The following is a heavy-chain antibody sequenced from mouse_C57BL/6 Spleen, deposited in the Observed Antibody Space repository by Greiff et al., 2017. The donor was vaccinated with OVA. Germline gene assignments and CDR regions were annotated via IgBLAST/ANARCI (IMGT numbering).Heavy chain of an antibody. CDR1: GYTFTSYW. CDR2: IDPSDSYT. Sequence: QVQLQQPGAELVMPGASVKLSCKASGYTFTSYWMHWVKQRPGQGLEWIGEIDPSDSYTNYNQKFKGKSTLTVDKSSSTAYMQLSSLTAEDSAVYYCARPDGYAMDDWGQGTSVTVSS. CDR3: ARPDGYAMDD. V-gene: IGHV1-69*01. J-gene: IGHJ4*01.